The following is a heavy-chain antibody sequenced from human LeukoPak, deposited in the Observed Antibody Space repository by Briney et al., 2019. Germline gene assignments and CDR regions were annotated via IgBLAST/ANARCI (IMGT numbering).Heavy chain of an antibody. CDR3: VSFYETY. CDR2: VSPAYGRT. D-gene: IGHD2/OR15-2a*01. J-gene: IGHJ4*02. Sequence: GGSLRLSCSASGFSFNNYAMSWIRQAPGKGLTWVSLVSPAYGRTYYADSVKGRFTISKDNAKNTVYLQMNNLRAEDTAVYYCVSFYETYWGRGTLVTVSS. CDR1: GFSFNNYA. V-gene: IGHV3-23*01.